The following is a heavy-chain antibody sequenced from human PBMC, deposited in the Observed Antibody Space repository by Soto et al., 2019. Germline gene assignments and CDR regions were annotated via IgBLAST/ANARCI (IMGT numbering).Heavy chain of an antibody. CDR1: GGSVSSGSYY. J-gene: IGHJ4*02. CDR3: ASFYDSSGYSFPFDY. V-gene: IGHV4-61*01. CDR2: IYYSGST. Sequence: QVQLQESGPGLVKPSETLSLTCTVSGGSVSSGSYYWSWIRQPPGKGLEWIGYIYYSGSTNYNPSLQSRVTISVDPSKNPFSLKLSSVTAADTAVYYCASFYDSSGYSFPFDYWGQGTLVTVSS. D-gene: IGHD3-22*01.